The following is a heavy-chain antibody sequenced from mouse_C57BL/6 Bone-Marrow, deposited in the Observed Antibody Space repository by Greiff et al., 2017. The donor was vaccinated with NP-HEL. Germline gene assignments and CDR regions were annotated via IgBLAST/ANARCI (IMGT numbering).Heavy chain of an antibody. CDR3: ARAPIYYYGFFDY. Sequence: EVMLVESGGGLVKPGGSLKLSCAASGFTFSSYAMSWVRPTPEKRLEWVATISDGGSYSYYPDNVKGRFTISRDNAKNNLYLQMSHLKSEDTAMYYCARAPIYYYGFFDYWGQGTTLTVSS. J-gene: IGHJ2*01. D-gene: IGHD1-1*01. V-gene: IGHV5-4*03. CDR1: GFTFSSYA. CDR2: ISDGGSYS.